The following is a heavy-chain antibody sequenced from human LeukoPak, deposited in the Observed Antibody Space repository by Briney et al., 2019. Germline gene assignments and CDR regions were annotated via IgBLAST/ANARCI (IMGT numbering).Heavy chain of an antibody. CDR1: GGSISSGDYY. J-gene: IGHJ5*02. CDR3: ARVPLPAAIFDWFDP. D-gene: IGHD2-2*01. Sequence: SETLSLTCTVSGGSISSGDYYWSWIRQPPGKGLEWIGCIYYSGSTYYNPSLKSRVTISVDTSKNQFSLKLSSVTAADTAVYYCARVPLPAAIFDWFDPWGQGTLVTVSS. CDR2: IYYSGST. V-gene: IGHV4-30-4*08.